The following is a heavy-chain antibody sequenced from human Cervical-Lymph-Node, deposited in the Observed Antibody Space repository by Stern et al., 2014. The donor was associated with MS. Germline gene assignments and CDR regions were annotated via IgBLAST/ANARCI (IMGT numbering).Heavy chain of an antibody. CDR2: IGWNNDK. CDR3: ARMVGATGYYYDVDV. Sequence: QVTLKESGPAVVKPTKTLTLTCTFSGFSLSSDGMCVTWIRQPPGTALEWLALIGWNNDKYLNTSRETRLTILKDQPKNQCVHTMTNIDPMDTATYYCARMVGATGYYYDVDVWGQGTTVTVSS. V-gene: IGHV2-70*01. CDR1: GFSLSSDGMC. J-gene: IGHJ6*02. D-gene: IGHD1-26*01.